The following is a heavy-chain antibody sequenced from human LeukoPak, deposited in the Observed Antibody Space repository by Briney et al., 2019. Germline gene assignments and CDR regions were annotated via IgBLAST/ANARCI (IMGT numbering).Heavy chain of an antibody. D-gene: IGHD2-2*01. J-gene: IGHJ4*02. V-gene: IGHV3-21*01. Sequence: SGGSLRLSCAASGFTFSTYSMNWVRQAPGRGLEWVASISSGGSYIYYADSVKGRFTISRDNAKNSLYLQMNSLRAEDTAVYYCARGGEYCSTTRCYVDCWGQGTLVTVSS. CDR1: GFTFSTYS. CDR3: ARGGEYCSTTRCYVDC. CDR2: ISSGGSYI.